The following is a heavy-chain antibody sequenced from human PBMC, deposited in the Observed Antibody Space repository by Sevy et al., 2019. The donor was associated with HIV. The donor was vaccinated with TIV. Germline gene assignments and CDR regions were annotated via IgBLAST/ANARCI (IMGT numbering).Heavy chain of an antibody. CDR1: GGTFSSYA. V-gene: IGHV1-69*13. D-gene: IGHD3-22*01. Sequence: ASVKVSCKASGGTFSSYAISWVRQAPGQGLEWMGGIIPIFGTANYAQKFQGRVTITADESTSTAYMELSSLRSEDTAVYYCAGDVGHYYYDSSGYAYFDYWGQGTLVTVSS. J-gene: IGHJ4*02. CDR2: IIPIFGTA. CDR3: AGDVGHYYYDSSGYAYFDY.